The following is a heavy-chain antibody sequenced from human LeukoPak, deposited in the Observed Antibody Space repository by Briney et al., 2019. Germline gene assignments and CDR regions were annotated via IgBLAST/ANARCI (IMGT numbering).Heavy chain of an antibody. Sequence: GASLRVSCKASGYTFTAYYIHWVRQAPGQGLEWMGWVNPNSGGTNYAQKFQARVTMTRDTSISTAYIELSSLRSDDTAVYYCARELKFTPNDAFDIWGQGTMVTVSS. J-gene: IGHJ3*02. CDR2: VNPNSGGT. V-gene: IGHV1-2*02. D-gene: IGHD2-15*01. CDR1: GYTFTAYY. CDR3: ARELKFTPNDAFDI.